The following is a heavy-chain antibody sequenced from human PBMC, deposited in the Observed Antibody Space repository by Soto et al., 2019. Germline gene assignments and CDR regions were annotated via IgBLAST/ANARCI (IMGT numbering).Heavy chain of an antibody. CDR3: ARATYRDGYSYYFDY. CDR1: GGTFSSYT. D-gene: IGHD2-15*01. J-gene: IGHJ4*02. Sequence: QVQLVQSGAEVKKPGSSVKVSCKASGGTFSSYTISWVRQAPGQGLEWMGRIIPILGIANYAQKFQGRVTITADKSTSTAYMELSSLRSEDTAVYYCARATYRDGYSYYFDYWGQGTLVTVSS. CDR2: IIPILGIA. V-gene: IGHV1-69*02.